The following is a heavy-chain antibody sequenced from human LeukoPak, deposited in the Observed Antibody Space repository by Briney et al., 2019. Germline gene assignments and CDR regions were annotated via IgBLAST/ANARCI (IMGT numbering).Heavy chain of an antibody. CDR2: ISYTLLTT. CDR3: AREAWESRNYMDV. J-gene: IGHJ6*03. CDR1: GFTFSNYN. V-gene: IGHV3-48*01. D-gene: IGHD1-26*01. Sequence: GGSLRLSCAASGFTFSNYNMNWVRQAPGKGLEWVSYISYTLLTTYYADSVKGRFTISRDNAKNSLYLQMNSLRAEDTAVYYCAREAWESRNYMDVWGKGTTVTVSS.